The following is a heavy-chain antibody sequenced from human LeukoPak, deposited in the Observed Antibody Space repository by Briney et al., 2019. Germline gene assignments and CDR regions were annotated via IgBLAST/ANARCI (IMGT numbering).Heavy chain of an antibody. V-gene: IGHV1-2*02. J-gene: IGHJ3*02. D-gene: IGHD3-10*01. CDR3: ARVRNLMVRGVITAFDI. CDR1: GYTFTGYH. Sequence: GASVKVSCTASGYTFTGYHLHWVRQAPGQGLEWMGWMNPNSGGTYYAQKFQGRVTMTRDTSISTAYMELSGLRSDDTAVYYCARVRNLMVRGVITAFDIWGQGTMVTVSS. CDR2: MNPNSGGT.